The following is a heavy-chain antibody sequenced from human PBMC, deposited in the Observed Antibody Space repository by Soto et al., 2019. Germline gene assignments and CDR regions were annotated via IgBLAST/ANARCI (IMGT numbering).Heavy chain of an antibody. CDR3: AREDLCTTGTCLLLRRKTNSVDY. D-gene: IGHD1-1*01. CDR1: GFSFGDYY. J-gene: IGHJ4*02. CDR2: ISHNSYSF. Sequence: QVQLVESGGGLVKPGASLRVSCTASGFSFGDYYMSWIRQAPGKGLEWISYISHNSYSFYYAYSVKGRFTVSRDNSKNSLFLQMDNLRAEDTAVYYCAREDLCTTGTCLLLRRKTNSVDYWGPGTQVTVSS. V-gene: IGHV3-11*01.